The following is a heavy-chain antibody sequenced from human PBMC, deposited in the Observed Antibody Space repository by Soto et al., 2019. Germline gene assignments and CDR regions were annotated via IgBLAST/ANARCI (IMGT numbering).Heavy chain of an antibody. CDR3: AKGLSGSPTYYDMDV. J-gene: IGHJ6*02. CDR1: GFTFSSYA. CDR2: VSGSGGST. D-gene: IGHD1-26*01. Sequence: EVQLLESGGGLVQPGGSLRLSCAASGFTFSSYAMSWVRQAPGKGLEWVSGVSGSGGSTYYADSVKGRFTISRDNSKNTLHQQMNSLRAEDKSVYYCAKGLSGSPTYYDMDVWGQGTTVTVSS. V-gene: IGHV3-23*01.